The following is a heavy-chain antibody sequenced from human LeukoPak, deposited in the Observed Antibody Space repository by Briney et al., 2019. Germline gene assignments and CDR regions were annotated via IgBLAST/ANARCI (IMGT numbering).Heavy chain of an antibody. V-gene: IGHV3-23*01. CDR3: AKDSSGWYIFDY. J-gene: IGHJ4*02. Sequence: SGGSLRLSCAAAGFTFSSYAMSWVRQAPGKGMEWVSAISVSGGSTYYADSVKGRFTISRDNSKNTLYLQMNSLRAEDTAVYYCAKDSSGWYIFDYWGQGTLVTVSS. CDR1: GFTFSSYA. CDR2: ISVSGGST. D-gene: IGHD6-19*01.